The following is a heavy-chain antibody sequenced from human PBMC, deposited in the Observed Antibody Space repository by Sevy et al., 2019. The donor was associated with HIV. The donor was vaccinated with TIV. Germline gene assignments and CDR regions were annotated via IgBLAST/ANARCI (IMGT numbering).Heavy chain of an antibody. V-gene: IGHV4-59*01. CDR2: IDSSGST. D-gene: IGHD6-19*01. Sequence: SEILSRICTVSGGTITTYYWSWIRQPPGKGLEWIGSIDSSGSTNYNPSLKSRVTISVDTSKNQFSLRLSSVTAADTAVYFCARDLSGWYGGYFDYWGQGARVTVSS. CDR3: ARDLSGWYGGYFDY. J-gene: IGHJ4*02. CDR1: GGTITTYY.